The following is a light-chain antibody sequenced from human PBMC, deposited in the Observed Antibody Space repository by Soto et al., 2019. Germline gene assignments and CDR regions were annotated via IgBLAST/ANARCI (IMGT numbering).Light chain of an antibody. CDR1: KLGDKY. V-gene: IGLV3-1*01. CDR2: EDS. CDR3: QAWDRSTAV. Sequence: SYELTQPPSVSVSPGLTASITCSGDKLGDKYASWYQQKPGQSPVLVIYEDSKRPSGIPERFSGSNSGDTATLTISGTQAMDEADYHCQAWDRSTAVFGGGTKVTVL. J-gene: IGLJ2*01.